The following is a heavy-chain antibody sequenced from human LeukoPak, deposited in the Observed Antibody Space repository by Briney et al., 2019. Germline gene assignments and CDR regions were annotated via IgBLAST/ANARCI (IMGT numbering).Heavy chain of an antibody. Sequence: SVKVSCKASGGTFSSYTISWVRQAPGQGLEWLGRIIPILGIANYAQKFQGRVTITADKSTSTAYMELSSLRSEDTAVYYCATDYSNYNSPQAYSGQGTLVTVSS. J-gene: IGHJ4*02. CDR1: GGTFSSYT. CDR2: IIPILGIA. V-gene: IGHV1-69*02. CDR3: ATDYSNYNSPQAY. D-gene: IGHD4-11*01.